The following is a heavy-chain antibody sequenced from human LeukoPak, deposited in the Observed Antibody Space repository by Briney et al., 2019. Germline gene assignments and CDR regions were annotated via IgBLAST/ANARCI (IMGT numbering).Heavy chain of an antibody. D-gene: IGHD3-10*01. Sequence: SETLSLTCAVYIDSFTNYYWNWIRQTPGKGLEWIGEVNDSGGTNNNPSPRSRVTISAGTTKNKFSLKVISMTAADTAAYYCTKSDGYGLIRICGRGTMVTVSS. J-gene: IGHJ3*02. CDR2: VNDSGGT. CDR3: TKSDGYGLIRI. V-gene: IGHV4-34*07. CDR1: IDSFTNYY.